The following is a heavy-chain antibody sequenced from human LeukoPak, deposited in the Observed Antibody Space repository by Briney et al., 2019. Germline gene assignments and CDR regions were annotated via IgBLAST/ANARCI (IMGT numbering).Heavy chain of an antibody. D-gene: IGHD6-19*01. J-gene: IGHJ4*02. CDR2: MWNDGITG. CDR3: AGDGSGWSSDY. CDR1: GFTFSSYW. Sequence: GGSLRLSCAASGFTFSSYWMNWARQAPGKGLEWVAVMWNDGITGKYADSVRGRFRVSRDNSKNTVYLQMDSLRPDDTSVYYCAGDGSGWSSDYWGQGTLVTVSS. V-gene: IGHV3-33*08.